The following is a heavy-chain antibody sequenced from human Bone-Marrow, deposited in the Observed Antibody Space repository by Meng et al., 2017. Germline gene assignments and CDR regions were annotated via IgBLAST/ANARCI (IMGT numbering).Heavy chain of an antibody. Sequence: GGSLRLSCAASGFTFSNYAMHWVRQAPGKGLEWVSLISFDGSYKYYADSVRGRFTHSRDNSKKTLYLQINSLRAEDTAVYYCASGARAGRNSFDYWRQGPLVTVSS. J-gene: IGHJ4*02. V-gene: IGHV3-30*04. CDR2: ISFDGSYK. D-gene: IGHD6-19*01. CDR1: GFTFSNYA. CDR3: ASGARAGRNSFDY.